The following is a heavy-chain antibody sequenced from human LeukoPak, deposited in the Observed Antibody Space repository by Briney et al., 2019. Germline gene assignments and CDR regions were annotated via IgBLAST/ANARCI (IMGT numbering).Heavy chain of an antibody. V-gene: IGHV3-30-3*01. CDR2: ISYDGNTI. J-gene: IGHJ4*02. D-gene: IGHD4-11*01. CDR3: ARSGGLQKFDY. CDR1: EVTFRNYA. Sequence: GRSLRLSCAASEVTFRNYAVHWVRQAPGKGLQWVAVISYDGNTIHYADSMKGRFIISRDTSKNTLYLQMNSLRAEDTAVYYCARSGGLQKFDYWGQGTLVTVSS.